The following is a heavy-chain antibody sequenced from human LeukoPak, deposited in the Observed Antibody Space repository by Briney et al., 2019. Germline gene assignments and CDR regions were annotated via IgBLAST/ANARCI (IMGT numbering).Heavy chain of an antibody. J-gene: IGHJ4*02. V-gene: IGHV1-2*02. CDR1: GYTFTAYY. CDR3: ARYMAADGTFDY. D-gene: IGHD6-13*01. Sequence: ASVKVSCKASGYTFTAYYLHWVRQAPGQGLEWMGWINANSGGTNYAQNFQGRVTMTRDTSINSAYMEVSRLTSDDTAVYYCARYMAADGTFDYWGQGTLVTVSS. CDR2: INANSGGT.